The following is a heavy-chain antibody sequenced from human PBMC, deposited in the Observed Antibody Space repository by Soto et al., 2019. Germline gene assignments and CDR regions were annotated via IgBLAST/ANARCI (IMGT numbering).Heavy chain of an antibody. CDR1: GGSISSSSYY. Sequence: SETLSLTCTVSGGSISSSSYYWGWIRQPPGKGLEWIGSIYYSGSTYYNPSPKSRVTISVDTSKNQFSLKLSSVTAADTAVYYCARHRTKNQGAQQLVRDPPVHWGQGTLVTVSS. J-gene: IGHJ4*02. CDR3: ARHRTKNQGAQQLVRDPPVH. V-gene: IGHV4-39*01. D-gene: IGHD6-13*01. CDR2: IYYSGST.